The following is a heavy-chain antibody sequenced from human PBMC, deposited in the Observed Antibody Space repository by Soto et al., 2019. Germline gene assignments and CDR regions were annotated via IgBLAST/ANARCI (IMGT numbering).Heavy chain of an antibody. CDR3: ARETGLRSSGWSYYFDF. J-gene: IGHJ4*02. D-gene: IGHD6-19*01. Sequence: EVQLVESGGGMVQPGGSLRVSCAASGFTLSSYSIHWVRQAPGKGLEWVSYISGSGGTIYYADSVKGRFTISRDNAKNLLSVQMNSLRDEDTAVYFCARETGLRSSGWSYYFDFWGQGTRVTVSS. V-gene: IGHV3-48*02. CDR1: GFTLSSYS. CDR2: ISGSGGTI.